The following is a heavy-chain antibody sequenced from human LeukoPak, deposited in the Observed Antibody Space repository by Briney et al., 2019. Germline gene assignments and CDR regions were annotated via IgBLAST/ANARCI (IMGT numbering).Heavy chain of an antibody. CDR2: IIPIFGTA. CDR1: GGTFSSYA. J-gene: IGHJ6*04. D-gene: IGHD3-10*01. CDR3: ARGRFGEFTLDYYYGMDV. V-gene: IGHV1-69*13. Sequence: SVRVSCKASGGTFSSYAMSWVRQAPGQGLEWMGGIIPIFGTANYAQKMQGRVTITADESTSTAYMELSSLKSEDTAVYYCARGRFGEFTLDYYYGMDVWGKGTTVTVSS.